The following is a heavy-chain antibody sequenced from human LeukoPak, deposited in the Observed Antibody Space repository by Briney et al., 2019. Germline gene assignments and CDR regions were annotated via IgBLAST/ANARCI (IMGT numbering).Heavy chain of an antibody. V-gene: IGHV3-23*01. CDR1: GFTFSDYY. CDR3: AKERWELQGEFYHYYGMDV. Sequence: GGSLRLSCAASGFTFSDYYMSWVRQAPGKGLEWVSSISGSGGVTYYADSVKGRFTISRDNSKNTLYLQMNSLRAEDTAVYYCAKERWELQGEFYHYYGMDVWGQGTTVTVSS. J-gene: IGHJ6*02. D-gene: IGHD1-26*01. CDR2: ISGSGGVT.